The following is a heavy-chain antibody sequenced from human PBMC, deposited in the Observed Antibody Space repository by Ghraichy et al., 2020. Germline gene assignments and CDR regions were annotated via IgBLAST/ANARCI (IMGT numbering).Heavy chain of an antibody. Sequence: LSLTCAASGFTFSDYYMSWIRQAPGKGLEWVSYIRSSSSYTNYADSVKGRFTISRDNAKNSLSLQMNSLRAEDTAVYYCAREFRSQTGLIDYWGQGTLVIVSS. J-gene: IGHJ4*02. CDR3: AREFRSQTGLIDY. D-gene: IGHD1-14*01. CDR2: IRSSSSYT. V-gene: IGHV3-11*05. CDR1: GFTFSDYY.